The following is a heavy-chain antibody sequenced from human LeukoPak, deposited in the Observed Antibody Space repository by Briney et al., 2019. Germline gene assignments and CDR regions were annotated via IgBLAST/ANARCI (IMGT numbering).Heavy chain of an antibody. D-gene: IGHD5-18*01. CDR1: GGSVSSGSYY. J-gene: IGHJ4*02. CDR3: ARGRFSYGYPYYFDY. CDR2: IYYSGST. Sequence: SETLSLTCTVSGGSVSSGSYYWSWIRQPPGKGLEWIGYIYYSGSTNYNPSLKSRVTISVDTSKNQFSLKLSSVIAADTAVYYCARGRFSYGYPYYFDYWGQGTLVTVSS. V-gene: IGHV4-61*01.